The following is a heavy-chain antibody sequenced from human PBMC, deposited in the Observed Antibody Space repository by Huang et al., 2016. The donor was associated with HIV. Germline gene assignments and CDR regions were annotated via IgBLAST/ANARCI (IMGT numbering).Heavy chain of an antibody. V-gene: IGHV4-59*11. CDR1: GGSISRHY. CDR3: AREPIVVDPFDY. CDR2: IYYSGST. J-gene: IGHJ4*02. Sequence: QVQLQESGPGLVKPTETLSLTFTVPGGSISRHYWSWIRQPPGKWLEVIGSIYYSGSTNYNPALKGRVTISVDTSKNQFALKLSSVTAADTAVYYWAREPIVVDPFDYWGQGTLVTVSS. D-gene: IGHD3-22*01.